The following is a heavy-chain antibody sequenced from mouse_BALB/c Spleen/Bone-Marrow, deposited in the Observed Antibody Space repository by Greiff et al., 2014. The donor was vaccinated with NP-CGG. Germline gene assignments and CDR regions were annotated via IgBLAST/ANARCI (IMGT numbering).Heavy chain of an antibody. CDR3: ARRDDYDDYYFAY. J-gene: IGHJ2*01. CDR1: GYTFTSYW. CDR2: IYPGSDST. Sequence: LMESGAELVKPGTSVKMSCKASGYTFTSYWMHWVKQRPGQGLEWIGDIYPGSDSTNYNEKFKSKATLTVDTSSSTAYMQLSSLTSEDSAVYYCARRDDYDDYYFAYWGQGTTLTVSS. D-gene: IGHD2-4*01. V-gene: IGHV1-55*01.